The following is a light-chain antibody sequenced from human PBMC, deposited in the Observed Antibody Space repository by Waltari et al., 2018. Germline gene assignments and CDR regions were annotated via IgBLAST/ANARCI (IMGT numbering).Light chain of an antibody. V-gene: IGKV3-20*01. CDR1: QSIGIY. J-gene: IGKJ1*01. CDR3: QKYESLPAT. CDR2: HAS. Sequence: EIVLTQSPGTLSLSPGESATLHCRASQSIGIYLAWYQQKPGQAPRLLMYHASSRATGIPDRFSGSGSGTDFSLTISRLEPEDFAVYYCQKYESLPATFGQGTKVEIK.